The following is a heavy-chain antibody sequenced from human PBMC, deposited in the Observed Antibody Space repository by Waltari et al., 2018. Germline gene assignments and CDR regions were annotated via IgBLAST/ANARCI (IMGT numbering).Heavy chain of an antibody. Sequence: EVQLVESGGGLVQPGGSLRLSCAASGFSVSSNYMNWVRQAPGKGLEWVSVIYSGGTTYYADSVKGRFTISRDNSKNTLNLQMNSLRGEDTAVYYCARSPNGGNHFDYWGQGTLVTVSS. J-gene: IGHJ4*02. V-gene: IGHV3-66*02. CDR3: ARSPNGGNHFDY. CDR2: IYSGGTT. D-gene: IGHD2-15*01. CDR1: GFSVSSNY.